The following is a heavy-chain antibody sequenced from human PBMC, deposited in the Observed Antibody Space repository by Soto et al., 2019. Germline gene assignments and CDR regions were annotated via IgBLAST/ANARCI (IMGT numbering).Heavy chain of an antibody. D-gene: IGHD1-26*01. CDR2: ISYDGSNK. J-gene: IGHJ5*02. V-gene: IGHV3-30*18. Sequence: QVQLVESGGGVVQPGRSLRLSCAASGFTFSSYGMHWVRQAPGKGLEWVAVISYDGSNKYYADSVKGRFTISRDNSKNPLYLQMNSLRAEDMAVYYCAKDRARRVGALSWFDPWGQGTLVTVSS. CDR3: AKDRARRVGALSWFDP. CDR1: GFTFSSYG.